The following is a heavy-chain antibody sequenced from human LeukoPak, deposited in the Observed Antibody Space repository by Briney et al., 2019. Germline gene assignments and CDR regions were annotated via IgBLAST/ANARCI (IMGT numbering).Heavy chain of an antibody. CDR2: ISSSSSTI. D-gene: IGHD3-10*01. J-gene: IGHJ4*02. CDR3: ARGKFGGFDY. V-gene: IGHV3-48*04. CDR1: GFTFSSYS. Sequence: GGSLRLSCAASGFTFSSYSMNWVRQAPGKGLEGVSYISSSSSTIYYADSVKGRFTISRDNAKNSLYLQMNSLRAEDTAVYYCARGKFGGFDYWGQGTLVTVSS.